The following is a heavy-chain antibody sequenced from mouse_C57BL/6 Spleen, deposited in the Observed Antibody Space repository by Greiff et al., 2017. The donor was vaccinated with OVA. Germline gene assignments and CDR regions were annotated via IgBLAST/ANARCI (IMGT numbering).Heavy chain of an antibody. CDR1: GYTFTSYW. Sequence: QVQLQQPGAELVRPGSSVKLSCKASGYTFTSYWMHWVKQRPIQGLEWIGNIDPSDSETHYNQKFKDKATLTVDKSSSTAYMQLSSLTSEDSAVYYCARFPAFGLRQYFDYWGQGTTLTVSS. CDR2: IDPSDSET. V-gene: IGHV1-52*01. D-gene: IGHD2-2*01. CDR3: ARFPAFGLRQYFDY. J-gene: IGHJ2*01.